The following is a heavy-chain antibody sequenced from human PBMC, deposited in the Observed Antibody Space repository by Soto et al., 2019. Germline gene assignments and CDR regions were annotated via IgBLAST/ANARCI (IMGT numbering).Heavy chain of an antibody. D-gene: IGHD4-17*01. CDR3: ARERGATVTSYYFDY. CDR1: GYTFTSYG. V-gene: IGHV1-18*01. CDR2: ISAYNGNT. J-gene: IGHJ4*02. Sequence: ASVKVSCKASGYTFTSYGISWVRQAPGQGLEWMGWISAYNGNTNYAQKLQGRVTMTTDTSTSTAYMELRSLRSDDTAVYYCARERGATVTSYYFDYWGQGTLVTVSS.